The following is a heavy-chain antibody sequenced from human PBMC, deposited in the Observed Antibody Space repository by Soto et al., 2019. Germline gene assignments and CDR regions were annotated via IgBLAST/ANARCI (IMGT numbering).Heavy chain of an antibody. D-gene: IGHD4-4*01. CDR3: ATRVSTYFFDY. J-gene: IGHJ4*02. V-gene: IGHV3-23*01. CDR2: ISGSGGST. Sequence: EVQLLESGGGLVQPGGSLRLSCAASGFTFSSYAMSWVRQDPGKGLEWVSAISGSGGSTFNADSVKGRFTISRDNSKNTLYLQVKSLRVEDTAVYYCATRVSTYFFDYWGQGTLVTVSS. CDR1: GFTFSSYA.